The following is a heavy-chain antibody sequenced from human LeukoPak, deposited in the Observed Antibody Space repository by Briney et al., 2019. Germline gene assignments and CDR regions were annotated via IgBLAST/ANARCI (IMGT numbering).Heavy chain of an antibody. CDR3: ARGGTTVTPGLLWFDP. D-gene: IGHD4-17*01. CDR2: IYYSGST. Sequence: KPSETLSLTCTVSGGSISSYYWSWIRQPPGKGPEWIGYIYYSGSTNYNPSLKSRVTISVDTSKNQFSLKLSSVTAADTAVYYCARGGTTVTPGLLWFDPWGQGTLVTVSS. J-gene: IGHJ5*02. V-gene: IGHV4-59*01. CDR1: GGSISSYY.